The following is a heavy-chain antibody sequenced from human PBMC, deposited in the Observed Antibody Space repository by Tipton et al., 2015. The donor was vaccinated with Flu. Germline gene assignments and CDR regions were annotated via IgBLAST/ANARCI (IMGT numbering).Heavy chain of an antibody. CDR2: ITTGTGYS. V-gene: IGHV3-21*01. J-gene: IGHJ4*02. CDR1: GFTFSSYD. Sequence: SLRLSCVASGFTFSSYDMNWVRRAPGKGLEWVSSITTGTGYSYYADSLKGRFTISRDNAKNSLYLQMNSLGAEDTAIYYCARDLGVGAPFDYWGQGTLVTVSS. D-gene: IGHD1-26*01. CDR3: ARDLGVGAPFDY.